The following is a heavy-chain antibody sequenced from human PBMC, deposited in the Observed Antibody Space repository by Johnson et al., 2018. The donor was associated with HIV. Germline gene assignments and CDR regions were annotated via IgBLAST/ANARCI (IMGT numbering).Heavy chain of an antibody. CDR2: IKCDGSEK. D-gene: IGHD6-19*01. CDR3: ARHKAVADAFDI. CDR1: GFIFSTSW. Sequence: VLLLESGGGLVQPGGSLRLSCSASGFIFSTSWMHWVCQAPEKGLEWVADIKCDGSEKYYVDSVKGRLTISRDNSNNTLYLQMNSLRAEDTAVYYCARHKAVADAFDIWGQGTVVTVS. J-gene: IGHJ3*02. V-gene: IGHV3-52*01.